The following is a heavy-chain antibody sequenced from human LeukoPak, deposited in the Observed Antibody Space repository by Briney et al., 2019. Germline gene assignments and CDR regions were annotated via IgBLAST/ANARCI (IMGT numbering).Heavy chain of an antibody. J-gene: IGHJ4*02. CDR3: ARDYDILTGYYIPDY. Sequence: ASVKVSCKASGYTFTSYGISRVRQAPGQGLEWMGWISAYNGNTNYAQKLQGRVTMTTDTSTSTAYMELRSLRSDDTAVYYCARDYDILTGYYIPDYWGQGTLVTVSS. CDR1: GYTFTSYG. D-gene: IGHD3-9*01. CDR2: ISAYNGNT. V-gene: IGHV1-18*04.